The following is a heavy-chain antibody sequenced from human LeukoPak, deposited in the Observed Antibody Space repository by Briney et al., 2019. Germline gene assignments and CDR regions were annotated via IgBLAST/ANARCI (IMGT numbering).Heavy chain of an antibody. CDR1: GGSISSSSYY. J-gene: IGHJ6*02. CDR3: ARPPRVRGKLDYYGMDV. CDR2: IYYSGST. D-gene: IGHD3-10*01. V-gene: IGHV4-39*01. Sequence: SETLSLTCTVPGGSISSSSYYWGWIRQPPGKGLEWIGSIYYSGSTYYNPSLKSRVTISVDTSKNQFSLKLSSVTAADTAVYYCARPPRVRGKLDYYGMDVWGQGTTVTVSS.